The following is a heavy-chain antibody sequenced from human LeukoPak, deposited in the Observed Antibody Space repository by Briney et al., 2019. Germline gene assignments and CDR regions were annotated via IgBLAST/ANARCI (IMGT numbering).Heavy chain of an antibody. J-gene: IGHJ4*02. D-gene: IGHD1-1*01. CDR2: ISRDGATT. CDR1: GFTFRNYW. V-gene: IGHV3-74*01. Sequence: GGSLRLSRAASGFTFRNYWMHWVRQAPGKGLVWVSRISRDGATTHYAGSVKGRFTISRDNAKNMVYLQMDSLSAEDTAVYYCVRLLDIDYWGQGTLVTVSS. CDR3: VRLLDIDY.